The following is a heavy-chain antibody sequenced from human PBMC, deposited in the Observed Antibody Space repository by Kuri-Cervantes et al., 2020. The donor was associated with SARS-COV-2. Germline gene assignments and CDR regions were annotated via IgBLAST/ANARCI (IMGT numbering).Heavy chain of an antibody. J-gene: IGHJ3*02. V-gene: IGHV1-2*04. CDR2: INPNSGGT. CDR1: VYTFTGYY. Sequence: ASVKVSCKDSVYTFTGYYMHWVRQAPGQGLEWMGWINPNSGGTNYAQKLQGWVTMTRDTSISTVYMELSRLRSDDTAVYYCARSTTFRRLVVISQGGAFDIWGQGTMVTVSS. D-gene: IGHD3-22*01. CDR3: ARSTTFRRLVVISQGGAFDI.